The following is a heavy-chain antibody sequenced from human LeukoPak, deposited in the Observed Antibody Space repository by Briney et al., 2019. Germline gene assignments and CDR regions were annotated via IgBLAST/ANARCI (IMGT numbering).Heavy chain of an antibody. CDR2: ISYDGSNK. Sequence: GRSLRLSCAASGFTFSSYGMHWVRQAPGKGLEWVAVISYDGSNKYYADSVKGRFTISRDNSKNTLYLQMNSLRAEDTAVYYCAKDRGYSYGYSPYYFDYWGQGTLVTVSS. V-gene: IGHV3-30*18. CDR1: GFTFSSYG. D-gene: IGHD5-18*01. J-gene: IGHJ4*02. CDR3: AKDRGYSYGYSPYYFDY.